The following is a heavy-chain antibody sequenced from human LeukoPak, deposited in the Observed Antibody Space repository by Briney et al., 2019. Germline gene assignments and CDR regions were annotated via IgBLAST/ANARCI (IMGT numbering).Heavy chain of an antibody. CDR1: GFTFDDYG. Sequence: PGGSLRLSCAASGFTFDDYGMHWVRQAPGKGLEWVSLISGDGDSTYYADSVQGRFTISRDNAKNLLYLQMDSLRAEDTAVYYCAIYNWNSRRDLDYWGQGTLVTVTS. V-gene: IGHV3-43*02. CDR2: ISGDGDST. D-gene: IGHD1-20*01. J-gene: IGHJ4*02. CDR3: AIYNWNSRRDLDY.